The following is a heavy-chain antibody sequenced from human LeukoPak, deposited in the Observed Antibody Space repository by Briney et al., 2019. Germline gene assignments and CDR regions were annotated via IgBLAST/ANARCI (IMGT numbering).Heavy chain of an antibody. CDR3: AKKEGEEYSSSPPMAFDI. CDR1: GFTFSSYA. D-gene: IGHD6-13*01. Sequence: GGSLRLSCAASGFTFSSYAMHWVRQAPGKGLEWVAVISYDGSNKYYADSVKGRSTISRDNSKNTLYLQMNSLRAEDTAVYYCAKKEGEEYSSSPPMAFDIWGQGTMVTVSS. CDR2: ISYDGSNK. J-gene: IGHJ3*02. V-gene: IGHV3-30-3*02.